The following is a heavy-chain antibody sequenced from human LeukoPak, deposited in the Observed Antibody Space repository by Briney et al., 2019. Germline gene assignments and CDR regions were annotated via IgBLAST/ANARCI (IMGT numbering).Heavy chain of an antibody. J-gene: IGHJ3*02. CDR1: GYTFTGYY. CDR3: ARAFGYSYGYSIHAFDI. D-gene: IGHD5-18*01. CDR2: INPNSGGT. Sequence: GASVKVSCKASGYTFTGYYMHWVRQAPGQGLEWMGWINPNSGGTNYAQKFQGRVTMTRDTSISTAYMELSRLRSDDTAVYYCARAFGYSYGYSIHAFDIWGQGTMVTVSS. V-gene: IGHV1-2*02.